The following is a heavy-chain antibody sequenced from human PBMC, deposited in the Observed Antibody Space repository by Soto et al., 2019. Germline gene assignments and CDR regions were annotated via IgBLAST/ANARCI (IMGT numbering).Heavy chain of an antibody. V-gene: IGHV1-18*04. J-gene: IGHJ5*02. D-gene: IGHD3-22*01. Sequence: ASVKVSCKASGYTFTNYGIIWQRQAPGQGLEWMGWINPYNGNTNYAQRVQGRVTMTTDTSTSTAYMELRSLRSDDTAVYYCARVPTDSSGYYKYYFDPWGQGTLVTVSS. CDR3: ARVPTDSSGYYKYYFDP. CDR1: GYTFTNYG. CDR2: INPYNGNT.